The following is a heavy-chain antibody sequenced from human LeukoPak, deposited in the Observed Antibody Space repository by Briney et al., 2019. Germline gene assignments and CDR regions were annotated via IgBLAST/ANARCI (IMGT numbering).Heavy chain of an antibody. Sequence: GGSLRLSCAASGFTFYDYAMHWVRHAPGKGLEWVSGISWNSGSIGYADSVKGRFTISRDNAKNSLYLQMNSLRAEDTALYYCATITTLLRSVALHGAFDIWGQGTMVTVSS. CDR3: ATITTLLRSVALHGAFDI. J-gene: IGHJ3*02. CDR1: GFTFYDYA. CDR2: ISWNSGSI. D-gene: IGHD6-19*01. V-gene: IGHV3-9*01.